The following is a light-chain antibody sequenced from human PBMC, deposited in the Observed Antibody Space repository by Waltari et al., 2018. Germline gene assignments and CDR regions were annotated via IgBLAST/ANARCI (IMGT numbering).Light chain of an antibody. V-gene: IGLV3-25*03. CDR1: TLAKRY. J-gene: IGLJ2*01. Sequence: SSDLTQPPSVSVSPGQTARITCSGETLAKRYTYWYQRKPGQAPTSIVYKEKERPPGTPERFSGSRSGTTVTLTITGVQAEDEAEFFCQSVDSGRPWHVLFGGGTKLTVL. CDR2: KEK. CDR3: QSVDSGRPWHVL.